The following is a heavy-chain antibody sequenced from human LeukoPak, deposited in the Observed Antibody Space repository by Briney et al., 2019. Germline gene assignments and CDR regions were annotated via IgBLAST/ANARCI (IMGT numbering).Heavy chain of an antibody. V-gene: IGHV1-46*01. CDR1: GYTFTKNY. CDR3: ARDQEGFDY. J-gene: IGHJ4*02. Sequence: ASVKVSCKASGYTFTKNYFHWVRQAPGQGLEWMGMIYPRDGSTSYAQNFQGRVTVTRDTSTTTVHMELRGLRSEDTAVYYCARDQEGFDYWGQGTVVTVSS. CDR2: IYPRDGST.